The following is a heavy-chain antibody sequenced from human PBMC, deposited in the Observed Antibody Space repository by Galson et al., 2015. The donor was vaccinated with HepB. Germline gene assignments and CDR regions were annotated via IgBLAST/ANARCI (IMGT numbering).Heavy chain of an antibody. Sequence: SLRLSCAASGSTFSDYYTTWIRQAPGKGLEWVSYISSSRGTTISYADSVKGRVTISRDNAKNLLYLQMNSLRAEDTAEYYLGRATLGWFDPWGQGTLVTVSS. CDR3: GRATLGWFDP. CDR1: GSTFSDYY. CDR2: ISSSRGTTI. D-gene: IGHD2/OR15-2a*01. J-gene: IGHJ5*02. V-gene: IGHV3-11*01.